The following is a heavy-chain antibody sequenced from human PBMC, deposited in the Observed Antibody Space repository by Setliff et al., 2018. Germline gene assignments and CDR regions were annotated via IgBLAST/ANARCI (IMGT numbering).Heavy chain of an antibody. CDR2: IYTSGST. Sequence: PSETLSLTCTVSGGSINSYYWSWIRQPAGKGLEWIGRIYTSGSTNYNPSLKSRSTMSIDTSKNQFSLKLSSVTAADMAVYYCAREQWLDPPGYYYDLDVWGQGTTVTVSS. D-gene: IGHD6-19*01. V-gene: IGHV4-4*07. J-gene: IGHJ6*02. CDR3: AREQWLDPPGYYYDLDV. CDR1: GGSINSYY.